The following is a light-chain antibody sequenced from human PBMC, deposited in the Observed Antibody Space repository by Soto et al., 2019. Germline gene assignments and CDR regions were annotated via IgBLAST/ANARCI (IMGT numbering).Light chain of an antibody. CDR2: AAS. CDR1: RDVGSD. V-gene: IGKV1-17*01. Sequence: QMTQSPSSLSASVGEKIIITCRASRDVGSDVSWYQQKPGQAPKLLIYAASNLYTGVPSRFSGSRSGTEFTLTISSLQPEDFASYYCLQYDNLPLTFGGGTKVDIK. CDR3: LQYDNLPLT. J-gene: IGKJ4*01.